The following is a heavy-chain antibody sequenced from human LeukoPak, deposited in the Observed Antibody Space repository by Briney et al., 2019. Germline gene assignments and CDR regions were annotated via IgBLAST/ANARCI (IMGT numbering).Heavy chain of an antibody. V-gene: IGHV3-15*01. J-gene: IGHJ5*02. CDR1: GFTFSNAW. Sequence: GGSLRLSCTASGFTFSNAWMAWVRQVPGKGLEWLGRIKSKTDGETADYAAPVRGRFFISRDDRKDTLYVEINSLKTEDTGIYYCTIVLRPYRGSGYRNWFDPWGRGTLVTVSS. CDR3: TIVLRPYRGSGYRNWFDP. D-gene: IGHD3-22*01. CDR2: IKSKTDGETA.